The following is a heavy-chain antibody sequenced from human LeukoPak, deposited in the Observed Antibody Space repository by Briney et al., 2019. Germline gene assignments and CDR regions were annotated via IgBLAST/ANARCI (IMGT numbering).Heavy chain of an antibody. CDR3: ARHVIENLDY. D-gene: IGHD3-22*01. V-gene: IGHV4-39*01. Sequence: SETLSLTCTVSGGSISSSSYYWGWIRQPPGKGLEWIGSIYYSGSTYYNPSLKSRVTISVDTSKNQFSLKLSSVTAADTAVYYCARHVIENLDYWGQGTLVTVSS. CDR2: IYYSGST. J-gene: IGHJ4*02. CDR1: GGSISSSSYY.